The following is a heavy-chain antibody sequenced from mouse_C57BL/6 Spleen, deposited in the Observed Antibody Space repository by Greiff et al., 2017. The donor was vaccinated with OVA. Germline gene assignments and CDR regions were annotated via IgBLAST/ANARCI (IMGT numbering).Heavy chain of an antibody. CDR1: EYEFPSHD. Sequence: EVKLQESGGGLVQPGESLKLSCESNEYEFPSHDMSWVRKTPEKRLELVAAINSDGGSTYYPDTMERRFIISRDNTKKTLYLQMSSLRSEDTALYYGARTGLPPYWYFDVWGTGTTVTVSS. D-gene: IGHD2-4*01. V-gene: IGHV5-2*01. CDR3: ARTGLPPYWYFDV. CDR2: INSDGGST. J-gene: IGHJ1*03.